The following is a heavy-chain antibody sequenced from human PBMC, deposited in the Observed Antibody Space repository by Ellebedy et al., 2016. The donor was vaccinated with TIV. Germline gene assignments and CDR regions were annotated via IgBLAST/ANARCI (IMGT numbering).Heavy chain of an antibody. CDR2: TYYRSEWCY. D-gene: IGHD6-6*01. V-gene: IGHV6-1*01. CDR3: ARGVHYYFDA. J-gene: IGHJ4*02. CDR1: GDSVSSSSAT. Sequence: QTLSLTCAISGDSVSSSSATWNWIRQSPSRGLEWLGRTYYRSEWCYDYAASVKRPITINPDTSKNQFSLHLNSVTPDDTAVYFWARGVHYYFDAWGPGTLVTVSS.